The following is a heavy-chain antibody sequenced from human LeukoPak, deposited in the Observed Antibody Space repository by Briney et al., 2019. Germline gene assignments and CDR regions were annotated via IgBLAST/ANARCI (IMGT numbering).Heavy chain of an antibody. Sequence: SETLSLTCAVSGYSISSGYYWSWIRQPAGKGLEWIGRIYTSGSTNYNPSLKSRVTMSVDTSKNQFSLKLSSVTAADTAVYYCARGGSSWYGHYYYYMDVWGKGTTVTVSS. CDR1: GYSISSGYY. V-gene: IGHV4-4*07. CDR2: IYTSGST. J-gene: IGHJ6*03. D-gene: IGHD6-13*01. CDR3: ARGGSSWYGHYYYYMDV.